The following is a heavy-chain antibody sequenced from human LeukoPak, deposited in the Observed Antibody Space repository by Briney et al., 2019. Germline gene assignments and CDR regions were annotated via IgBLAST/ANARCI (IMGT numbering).Heavy chain of an antibody. CDR3: ARDTALFDY. V-gene: IGHV3-48*03. CDR2: ISSSGSXI. CDR1: GXTFXSXX. J-gene: IGHJ4*02. Sequence: GGSLRLSCAASGXTFXSXXXNXVXXAPXXXXXWXSYISSSGSXIYYADSVKGRFNISRDNAKNSLYLQMNSLRVEDTAIYYCARDTALFDYWGQGTLVTVSS. D-gene: IGHD5-18*01.